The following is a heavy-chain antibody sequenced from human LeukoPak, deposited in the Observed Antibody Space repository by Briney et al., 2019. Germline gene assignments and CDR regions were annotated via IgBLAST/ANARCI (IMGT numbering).Heavy chain of an antibody. CDR2: ISSSSSYT. CDR1: GFTFSSYA. D-gene: IGHD3-9*01. CDR3: AKGDNNILTGYYNSFDS. J-gene: IGHJ4*02. V-gene: IGHV3-11*05. Sequence: GGSLRLSCAASGFTFSSYAMSWVRQAPGKGLEWVSYISSSSSYTNYADSVKGRFTISRDNAKNSLYLQMNSLRAEDTALFYCAKGDNNILTGYYNSFDSWGQGTLVTVSS.